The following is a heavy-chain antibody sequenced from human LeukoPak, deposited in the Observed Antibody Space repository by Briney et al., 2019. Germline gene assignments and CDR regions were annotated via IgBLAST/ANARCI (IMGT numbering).Heavy chain of an antibody. CDR3: ARDQRRRDYYGSGSYYNDYYYGMDV. CDR2: ISAYNGNT. Sequence: ASVKVSCKASGYTFTSYGISWVRQAPGQGLEWMGWISAYNGNTNYAQKLQGRVTMTTDTSTSTAYMELRSLRSDDTAVYYCARDQRRRDYYGSGSYYNDYYYGMDVWGQGTTVTVSS. J-gene: IGHJ6*02. D-gene: IGHD3-10*01. CDR1: GYTFTSYG. V-gene: IGHV1-18*01.